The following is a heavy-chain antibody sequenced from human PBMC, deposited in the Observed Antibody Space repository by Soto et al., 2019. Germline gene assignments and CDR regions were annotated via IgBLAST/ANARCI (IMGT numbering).Heavy chain of an antibody. CDR1: GGSISSSSYY. CDR2: IYYSGST. J-gene: IGHJ6*03. CDR3: EGTGRGSSSWRNYYYYMDV. Sequence: NPSETLSLTCTVSGGSISSSSYYWGWIRQPPGKGLEWIGSIYYSGSTYYNPSLKSRVTISVDTSKNQFSLKLSSVTAADTAVYYCEGTGRGSSSWRNYYYYMDVWGKGTTVTVSS. V-gene: IGHV4-39*01. D-gene: IGHD6-13*01.